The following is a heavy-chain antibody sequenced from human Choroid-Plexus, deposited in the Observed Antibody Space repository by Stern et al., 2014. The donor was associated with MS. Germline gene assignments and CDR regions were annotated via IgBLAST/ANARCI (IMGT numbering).Heavy chain of an antibody. Sequence: QVTLKESGPSLVRPTQTVTLTCTVSGLSLSADGVGVGRIRQAPGKALEWLALIYWDGNDRYSHFLKNRLAIRKDTSKNQVVLTMTDMDPEDTGTYYCAHSFGSGSGTYSGLDVWGQGTTVTVS. J-gene: IGHJ6*02. CDR2: IYWDGND. CDR1: GLSLSADGVG. D-gene: IGHD1-26*01. V-gene: IGHV2-5*02. CDR3: AHSFGSGSGTYSGLDV.